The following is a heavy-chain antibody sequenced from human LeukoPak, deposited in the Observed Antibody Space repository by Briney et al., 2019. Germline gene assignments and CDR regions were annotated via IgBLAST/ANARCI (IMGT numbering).Heavy chain of an antibody. CDR2: ISGYNGYT. CDR3: ARALVGYRAPDY. Sequence: ASVKVSCKASGYTFTSYGISWVRQAPGQGLEWMGWISGYNGYTHYANNHQGRVTMTTDTSTSTAYMELSSLRSEDTAVYYCARALVGYRAPDYWGQGTLVTVSS. V-gene: IGHV1-18*01. D-gene: IGHD2-2*01. CDR1: GYTFTSYG. J-gene: IGHJ4*02.